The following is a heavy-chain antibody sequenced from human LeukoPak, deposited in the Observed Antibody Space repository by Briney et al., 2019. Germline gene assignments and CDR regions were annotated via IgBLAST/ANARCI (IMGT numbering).Heavy chain of an antibody. D-gene: IGHD6-13*01. Sequence: SETLSLTCTASGGSISSSNYYWGWIRQPPGKGLEWIGSIYYSGSTYYNPSLKSRVTISVDTSKNQFSLKLSSVTAADTAVYYCARHRVGIAAAGDNWYFDLWGRGTLVTVSS. V-gene: IGHV4-39*01. CDR2: IYYSGST. CDR1: GGSISSSNYY. J-gene: IGHJ2*01. CDR3: ARHRVGIAAAGDNWYFDL.